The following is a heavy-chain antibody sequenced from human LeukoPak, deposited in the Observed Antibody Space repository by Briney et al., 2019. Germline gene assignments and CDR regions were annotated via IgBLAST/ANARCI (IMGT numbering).Heavy chain of an antibody. V-gene: IGHV1-46*01. CDR2: INPSGGST. CDR1: GYTSTNYY. CDR3: AREGPYSDSSRSRFDY. Sequence: ASVKVSCTASGYTSTNYYINWVRQAPGQGLEWTGIINPSGGSTSYAQKFQGRVTMTRDTSTSTVYMELSSLRSEDTAVYYCAREGPYSDSSRSRFDYWGQGTLVTVSS. J-gene: IGHJ4*02. D-gene: IGHD6-6*01.